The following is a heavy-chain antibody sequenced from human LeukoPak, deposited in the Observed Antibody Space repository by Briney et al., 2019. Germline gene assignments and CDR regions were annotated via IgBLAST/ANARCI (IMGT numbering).Heavy chain of an antibody. CDR2: ISTSSTI. J-gene: IGHJ5*02. V-gene: IGHV3-48*01. CDR3: ARAHSGVVVVAASNWFDP. CDR1: GFTFSSYS. Sequence: GGSLRLSCAASGFTFSSYSMNWVRQAPGKGLEWVSYISTSSTIYYADSVKGRFTISRDNAKNSLYLQMNSLRAEDTAVYYCARAHSGVVVVAASNWFDPWGQGTLVTVSS. D-gene: IGHD2-15*01.